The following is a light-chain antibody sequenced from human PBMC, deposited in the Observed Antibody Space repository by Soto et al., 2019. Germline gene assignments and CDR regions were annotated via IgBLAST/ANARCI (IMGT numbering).Light chain of an antibody. Sequence: DIQMTQSPSSLSASVGDRVTIACRASQGIITYLNWYQQKPGRAPKLLIYAASTLQSWVPSRFSGSGYGSDFTLTISSLQPEDFATYYCQQSYSTPRTFGQGTKLEVK. V-gene: IGKV1-39*01. J-gene: IGKJ2*01. CDR3: QQSYSTPRT. CDR2: AAS. CDR1: QGIITY.